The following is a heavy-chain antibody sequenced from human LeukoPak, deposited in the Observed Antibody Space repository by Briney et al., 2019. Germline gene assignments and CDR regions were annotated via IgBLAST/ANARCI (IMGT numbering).Heavy chain of an antibody. J-gene: IGHJ5*02. CDR3: ARDQLVDTAGGWFDP. D-gene: IGHD5-18*01. V-gene: IGHV1-18*01. CDR1: GYAFTTYG. CDR2: ISAHSGNT. Sequence: ASVKVSCKASGYAFTTYGISWVRQAPGQGLEWMGWISAHSGNTNYAQKLQGRVTMTTDTSTSTAYMELRSLRSDDTAVYYCARDQLVDTAGGWFDPWGQGTLVTVSS.